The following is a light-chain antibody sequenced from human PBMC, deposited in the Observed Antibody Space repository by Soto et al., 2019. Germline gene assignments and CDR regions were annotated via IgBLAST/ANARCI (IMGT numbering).Light chain of an antibody. CDR1: QSVTDF. V-gene: IGKV3-11*01. CDR2: DAS. CDR3: QQRSGWPPLT. J-gene: IGKJ4*01. Sequence: EIVLTQSPATLSLSPGERATLSCRASQSVTDFLAWYQQKPGQAPRLLIYDASNRATGVPARFSGSGSGTDFTLTISSLEHEDSAVYYCQQRSGWPPLTFGGGTKLAIK.